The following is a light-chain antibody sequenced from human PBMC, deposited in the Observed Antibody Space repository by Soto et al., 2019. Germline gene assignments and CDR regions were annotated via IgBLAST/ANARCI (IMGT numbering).Light chain of an antibody. Sequence: QSALTQPPSASGSPGQSVTISCTGTSSDVGGYNYVSWYRQHPGKAPKLMIYEVSKRPSGVPDRFSGSKSGNTASLTVSGRQAEDEADYYCSSYAGSNNFGVFGTGTKLTVL. CDR1: SSDVGGYNY. CDR3: SSYAGSNNFGV. J-gene: IGLJ1*01. V-gene: IGLV2-8*01. CDR2: EVS.